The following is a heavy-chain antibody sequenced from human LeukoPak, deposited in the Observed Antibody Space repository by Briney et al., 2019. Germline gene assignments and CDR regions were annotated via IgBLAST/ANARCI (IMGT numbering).Heavy chain of an antibody. V-gene: IGHV4-39*07. D-gene: IGHD2-2*02. J-gene: IGHJ6*03. Sequence: SETLSLTCTVSGGSISSSSYYWGWIRQPPGKGLEWIGSIYYSGSTNYNPSLKSRVTISVDTSKNQFSLKLSSVTAADTAVYYCARDIRDCSSTSCYTGPMDVWGKGTTVTVSS. CDR2: IYYSGST. CDR1: GGSISSSSYY. CDR3: ARDIRDCSSTSCYTGPMDV.